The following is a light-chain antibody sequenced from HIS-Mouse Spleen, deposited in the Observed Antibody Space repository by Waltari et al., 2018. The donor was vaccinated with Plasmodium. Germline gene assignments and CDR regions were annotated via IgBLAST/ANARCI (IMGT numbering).Light chain of an antibody. CDR1: SLRSYY. CDR2: GKN. Sequence: SSELTQDPAVSVALGQTVRITCQGDSLRSYYASWYQQKPGQAPVLVIYGKNNRPSGIPDRFSGASAGNTASVTITGAQAEDEADYYCNSRDSSGNHLVFGGGTKLT. J-gene: IGLJ2*01. CDR3: NSRDSSGNHLV. V-gene: IGLV3-19*01.